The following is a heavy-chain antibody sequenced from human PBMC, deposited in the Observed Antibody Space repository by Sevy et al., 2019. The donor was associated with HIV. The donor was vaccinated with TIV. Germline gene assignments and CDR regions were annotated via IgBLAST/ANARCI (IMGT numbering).Heavy chain of an antibody. CDR2: ISYDGSNK. J-gene: IGHJ4*02. CDR1: GFTFSSYA. V-gene: IGHV3-30-3*01. Sequence: GGSLRLSCAASGFTFSSYAMHWVRQAPVKGLEWVAVISYDGSNKYYADSVKGRFTISRDNSKNTLYLQMNSLRAEDTAVYYCARALLRTTAMTHFDYWGQGTLVTVSS. CDR3: ARALLRTTAMTHFDY. D-gene: IGHD1-7*01.